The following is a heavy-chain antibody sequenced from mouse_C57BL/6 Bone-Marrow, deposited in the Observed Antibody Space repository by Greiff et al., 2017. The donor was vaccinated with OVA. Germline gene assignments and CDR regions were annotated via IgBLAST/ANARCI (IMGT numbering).Heavy chain of an antibody. CDR2: INPSSGYT. V-gene: IGHV1-7*01. Sequence: VQLQQSGAELAKPGASVKLSCTVSGYTFTSYWMHWVKQRSGQGLEWIGYINPSSGYTKYNQKFKDKATLTTDKSSSTAYMQLSSLTYEDSAVYYCARWAGTYDYWGQGTTLTVSS. D-gene: IGHD4-1*01. CDR1: GYTFTSYW. J-gene: IGHJ2*01. CDR3: ARWAGTYDY.